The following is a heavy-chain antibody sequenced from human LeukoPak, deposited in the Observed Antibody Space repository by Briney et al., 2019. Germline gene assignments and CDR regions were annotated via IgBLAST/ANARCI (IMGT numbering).Heavy chain of an antibody. CDR1: GFTSSSYA. D-gene: IGHD1-14*01. Sequence: GGSLRLSCAASGFTSSSYAMSWVRQAPGKGLEWVSAISSSGGSTYYADSVKGRSTISRDNSKNMVCLQMNSLRAEDTAVYYCAKLSPPPEHHDTSAYYFDYWGQGTLVTVSS. CDR2: ISSSGGST. CDR3: AKLSPPPEHHDTSAYYFDY. J-gene: IGHJ4*02. V-gene: IGHV3-23*01.